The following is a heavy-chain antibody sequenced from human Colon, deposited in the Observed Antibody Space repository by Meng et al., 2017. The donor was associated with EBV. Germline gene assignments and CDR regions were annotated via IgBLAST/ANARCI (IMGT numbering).Heavy chain of an antibody. V-gene: IGHV4-4*02. CDR1: GVSIRGNIR. D-gene: IGHD1-26*01. J-gene: IGHJ4*02. Sequence: VQLQEAGPGRVNPSATLPLTCGVSGVSIRGNIRWTWVRQPPGKGLEWIGDIDDRGSTNYNPSLNSRISISLDKSKNHFSLKVNSVTAADTAVYYCARGKQDAWELLAYWGQGALVTVSS. CDR2: IDDRGST. CDR3: ARGKQDAWELLAY.